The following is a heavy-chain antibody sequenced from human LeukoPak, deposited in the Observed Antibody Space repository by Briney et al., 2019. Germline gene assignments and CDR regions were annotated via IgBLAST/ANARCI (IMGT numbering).Heavy chain of an antibody. J-gene: IGHJ6*03. CDR3: TTVTFQPPYYYYYMDV. V-gene: IGHV3-15*01. D-gene: IGHD3-16*01. Sequence: GGSLRLSCAASGFTFTNAWMSWVRQAPGKGLEWLGRIKSKTDGGTTDYAAPVKGRFTISRDDSKNTLYLQMNSLETEDTAVYYCTTVTFQPPYYYYYMDVWGKGTTVTVSS. CDR2: IKSKTDGGTT. CDR1: GFTFTNAW.